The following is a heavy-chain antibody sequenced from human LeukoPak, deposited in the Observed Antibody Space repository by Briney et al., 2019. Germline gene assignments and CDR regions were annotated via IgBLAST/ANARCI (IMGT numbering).Heavy chain of an antibody. J-gene: IGHJ4*02. CDR2: ISGSGGST. CDR1: GFTFSSYA. CDR3: ARERWGDFDY. D-gene: IGHD5-24*01. Sequence: GGSLRLSCAASGFTFSSYAMSWIRQAPGKGLEWVSAISGSGGSTYYADSVKGRFTISRDNAKNSLYLQMNSQRAEDTAVYYCARERWGDFDYWGQGTLVTVSS. V-gene: IGHV3-23*01.